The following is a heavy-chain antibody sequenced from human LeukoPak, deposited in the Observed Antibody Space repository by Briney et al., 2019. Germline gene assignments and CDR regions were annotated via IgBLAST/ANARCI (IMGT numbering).Heavy chain of an antibody. CDR1: GFNFNNFN. CDR2: ITLSSSTI. CDR3: ARDRLRYYMDV. J-gene: IGHJ6*03. V-gene: IGHV3-48*04. Sequence: GGSLRLSCVASGFNFNNFNMNWVRQAPGKGLEWASYITLSSSTIYYADSVKGRFTISRDNAKNSLYLQMNSLRAEDTAVYYCARDRLRYYMDVWGKGTTVTISS. D-gene: IGHD6-6*01.